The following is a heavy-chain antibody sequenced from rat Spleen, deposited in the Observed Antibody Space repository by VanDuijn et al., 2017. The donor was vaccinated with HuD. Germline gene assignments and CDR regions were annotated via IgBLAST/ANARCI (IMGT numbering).Heavy chain of an antibody. CDR2: VTNTGGGT. CDR3: TTDGHTMGMAY. Sequence: EVQLVESGGGLVQPGRSLKLSCVASGFTFNNYWMTWIRQAPGKGLEWVASVTNTGGGTYYPDSVKGRFTISRDNAKNTLYLQMNSLRSEDTATYYCTTDGHTMGMAYWGQGVMVTVSS. CDR1: GFTFNNYW. V-gene: IGHV5-31*01. J-gene: IGHJ2*01. D-gene: IGHD1-7*01.